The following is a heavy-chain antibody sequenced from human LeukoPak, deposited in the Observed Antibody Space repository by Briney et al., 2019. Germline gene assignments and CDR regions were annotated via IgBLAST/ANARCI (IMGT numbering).Heavy chain of an antibody. CDR3: ARHPERYFPPWTFDI. V-gene: IGHV4-39*01. D-gene: IGHD3-9*01. CDR1: GGSFSTSTYY. Sequence: PETLSLTCTVSGGSFSTSTYYWGWIRQPPGKGLEWIGSIYYSGSTYYNPSLKSRVTISVDTSKTQFSLKLSSVTAADTAVYYCARHPERYFPPWTFDIWGQGTMVIVSS. CDR2: IYYSGST. J-gene: IGHJ3*02.